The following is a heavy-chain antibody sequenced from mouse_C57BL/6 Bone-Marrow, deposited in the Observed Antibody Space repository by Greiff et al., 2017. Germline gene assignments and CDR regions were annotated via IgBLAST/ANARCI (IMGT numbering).Heavy chain of an antibody. D-gene: IGHD1-1*01. CDR1: GYAFSSSW. Sequence: QVQLQQSGPELVKPGASVKISCKASGYAFSSSWMNWVKQRPGKGLEWIGRIYPGDGDTNYNGKFKGKATLTADQSSSTAYMQLSSLTSEASAVYFCARARVLPVVGWFDVWGTGTTVTVSS. CDR2: IYPGDGDT. J-gene: IGHJ1*03. V-gene: IGHV1-82*01. CDR3: ARARVLPVVGWFDV.